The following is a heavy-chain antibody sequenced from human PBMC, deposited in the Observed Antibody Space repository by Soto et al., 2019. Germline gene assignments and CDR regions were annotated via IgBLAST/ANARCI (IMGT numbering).Heavy chain of an antibody. V-gene: IGHV1-2*04. CDR2: INPKSGGT. CDR3: ARGDSTDCSNGVCSFFYNHDMDV. J-gene: IGHJ6*02. Sequence: ASVKVSCKASGYSFTDYHIHWVRQAPGQGLEWLGRINPKSGGTSTAQKFQGWVTMTTDTSISTASMELTWLTSDDTAIYYCARGDSTDCSNGVCSFFYNHDMDVWGQGTTVTVSS. CDR1: GYSFTDYH. D-gene: IGHD2-8*01.